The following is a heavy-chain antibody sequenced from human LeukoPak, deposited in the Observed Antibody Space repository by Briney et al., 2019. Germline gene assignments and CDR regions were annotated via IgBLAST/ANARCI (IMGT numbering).Heavy chain of an antibody. CDR1: GFTFSNYG. CDR3: AREQPYYYDSSGTALMAEIKYYFDY. J-gene: IGHJ4*02. CDR2: ITSRGGST. D-gene: IGHD3-22*01. Sequence: GGTLRLSCAVSGFTFSNYGMNWVRQAPGKGLEWVSGITSRGGSTYYADSVKGRFTISRDNSKSTLYLQMNSLRAEDTGVYYCAREQPYYYDSSGTALMAEIKYYFDYWGQGTLVTVSS. V-gene: IGHV3-23*01.